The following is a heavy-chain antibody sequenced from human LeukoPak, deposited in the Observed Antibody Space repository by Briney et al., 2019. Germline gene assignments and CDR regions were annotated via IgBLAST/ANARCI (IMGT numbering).Heavy chain of an antibody. CDR3: ARVMVGATSYFDY. D-gene: IGHD1-26*01. CDR2: IYYSGST. J-gene: IGHJ4*02. CDR1: GGSISSGDYY. V-gene: IGHV4-30-4*01. Sequence: SQTLSLTCTVSGGSISSGDYYWSWIRQPPRKGLEWIGYIYYSGSTYYNPSLKSRVTISVDTSKNQFSLKLSSVTAADTAAYYCARVMVGATSYFDYWGQGTLVTVSS.